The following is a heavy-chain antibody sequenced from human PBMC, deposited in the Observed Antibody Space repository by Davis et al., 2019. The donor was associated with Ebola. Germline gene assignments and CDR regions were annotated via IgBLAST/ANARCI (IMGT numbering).Heavy chain of an antibody. V-gene: IGHV3-23*01. CDR1: GFTFRNYA. J-gene: IGHJ4*02. CDR3: AKTYDSSGFYAAFDY. CDR2: ISGSGGDT. Sequence: GESLKISCAASGFTFRNYAMMWVRQASGKGLEWVSGISGSGGDTHYADSMKSRFTISRDNSNNTMYLQMNILRDEDTAVYYCAKTYDSSGFYAAFDYWGQGILVTVST. D-gene: IGHD3-22*01.